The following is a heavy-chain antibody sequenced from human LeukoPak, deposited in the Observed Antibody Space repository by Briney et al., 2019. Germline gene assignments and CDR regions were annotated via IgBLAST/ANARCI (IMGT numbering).Heavy chain of an antibody. CDR3: ARRYSGYDSRLDP. CDR1: GGSISSGSYY. J-gene: IGHJ5*02. V-gene: IGHV4-61*02. D-gene: IGHD5-12*01. Sequence: SETLSLTCTVSGGSISSGSYYWSWIRQPAGKGLEWIGRIYTSGSTNYNPSLKSRVTISVDTSKNQFSLKLSSVTAADTAVYYCARRYSGYDSRLDPWGQGTLVTVSS. CDR2: IYTSGST.